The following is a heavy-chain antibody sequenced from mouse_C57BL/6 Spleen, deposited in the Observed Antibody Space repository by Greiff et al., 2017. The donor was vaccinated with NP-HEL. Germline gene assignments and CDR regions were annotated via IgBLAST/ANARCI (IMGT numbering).Heavy chain of an antibody. J-gene: IGHJ4*01. Sequence: VQLQQSGTELVKPGASVKLSCKASGYTFTSYWMHWVKQRPGQGLEWIGNINPSNGGTNYNEKFKSKATLTVDKSSSTAYMQLSSLTSEDSAVDYCARFGSSFFMDYWGQGTAVTVAS. CDR1: GYTFTSYW. V-gene: IGHV1-53*01. CDR3: ARFGSSFFMDY. D-gene: IGHD1-1*01. CDR2: INPSNGGT.